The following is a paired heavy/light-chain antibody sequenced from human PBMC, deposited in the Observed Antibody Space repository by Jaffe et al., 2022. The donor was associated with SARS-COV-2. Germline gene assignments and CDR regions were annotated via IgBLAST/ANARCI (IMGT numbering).Light chain of an antibody. CDR2: STT. J-gene: IGLJ3*02. CDR3: MLYMGSGIWV. V-gene: IGLV8-61*01. CDR1: SGSVSTTHY. Sequence: QTVVTQEPSFSVSPGGTVTLTCGLSSGSVSTTHYPSWYQQTPGQAPRTLIYSTTTRSSGVPDRFSGSILGNKAALTIAGAQADDESDYYCMLYMGSGIWVFGGGTRLTVL.
Heavy chain of an antibody. D-gene: IGHD6-19*01. CDR2: LDSSGRDT. CDR1: GFTFSSYA. CDR3: AKRIAVTNHHRAFDL. J-gene: IGHJ3*01. Sequence: EVQLLESGGGLVQPGGSLRLSCAASGFTFSSYAMGWVRQAPGKGLEYVSLLDSSGRDTYYADSVKGRFTIFRDNSKNTLYLQMNSLRAEDTAVYYCAKRIAVTNHHRAFDLWGQGTMVTVSS. V-gene: IGHV3-23*01.